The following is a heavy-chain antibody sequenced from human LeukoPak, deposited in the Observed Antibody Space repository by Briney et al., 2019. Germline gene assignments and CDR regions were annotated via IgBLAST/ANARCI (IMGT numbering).Heavy chain of an antibody. CDR3: ARGRIAVAD. J-gene: IGHJ4*02. CDR1: GGSFSGYY. D-gene: IGHD6-19*01. CDR2: INHSGST. V-gene: IGHV4-34*01. Sequence: SETLSLTCAVYGGSFSGYYWTWIRQPPGKGLEWIGEINHSGSTNYNPSLKSRVTISVDTSKNQFSLKVTSVTAADTAVYYCARGRIAVADWGQGTLVTVSS.